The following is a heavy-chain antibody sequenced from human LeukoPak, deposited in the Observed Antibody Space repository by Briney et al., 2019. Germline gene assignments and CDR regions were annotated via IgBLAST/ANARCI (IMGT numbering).Heavy chain of an antibody. J-gene: IGHJ3*02. V-gene: IGHV6-1*01. CDR3: ARRYYGSGSDAFDI. CDR1: GDSVFSNSAA. CDR2: TYYRSKWYN. D-gene: IGHD3-10*01. Sequence: SQTLSLTRAISGDSVFSNSAACNSIRQSPSRGLEWLGRTYYRSKWYNDYAVSVKSRITINSDTSKNQFSLQLNSVTPEDTAVYYCARRYYGSGSDAFDIWGQGTMVTVSS.